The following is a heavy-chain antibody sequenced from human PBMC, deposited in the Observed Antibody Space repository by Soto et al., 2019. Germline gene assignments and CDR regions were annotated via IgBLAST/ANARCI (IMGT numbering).Heavy chain of an antibody. CDR3: ARPYYYDSSGYSTYYYYGMDV. CDR1: GNTVPNYA. V-gene: IGHV1-18*01. D-gene: IGHD3-22*01. J-gene: IGHJ6*02. CDR2: ISAYNGNT. Sequence: ASVKVSCKASGNTVPNYAMHWVRQAPGQGLEWMGWISAYNGNTNYAQKLQGRVTMTTDTSTSTAYMELRSLRSDDTAVYYCARPYYYDSSGYSTYYYYGMDVWGQGTTVTVSS.